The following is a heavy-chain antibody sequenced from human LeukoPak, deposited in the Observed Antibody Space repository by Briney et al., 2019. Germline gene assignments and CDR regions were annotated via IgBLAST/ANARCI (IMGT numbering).Heavy chain of an antibody. V-gene: IGHV1-24*01. J-gene: IGHJ4*02. D-gene: IGHD1-26*01. CDR3: ATGPRELAHFDY. Sequence: ASVKVSCKVYGYTLTELSMHWVRQAPGKGLEWMGGFDPEDGETIYAQKFQGRVTMTEDTSTDTAYMELSSLRSEDTAVYYCATGPRELAHFDYWGQGTLVTVSS. CDR1: GYTLTELS. CDR2: FDPEDGET.